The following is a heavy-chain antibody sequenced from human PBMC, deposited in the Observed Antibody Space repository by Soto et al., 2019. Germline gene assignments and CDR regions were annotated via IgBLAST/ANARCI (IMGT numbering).Heavy chain of an antibody. V-gene: IGHV4-34*01. CDR3: ARRPRIAVAAYYMDV. CDR1: GGSFSGYY. J-gene: IGHJ6*03. Sequence: QVQLQQWGAGLLKPSETLSLTCAVYGGSFSGYYWSWIRQPPGKGLEWIGEINDSGSTNYNPSLKSRVTISVDTSKNQFSLKLSSVTAADTAVYYCARRPRIAVAAYYMDVWGKGTTVTVSS. CDR2: INDSGST. D-gene: IGHD6-19*01.